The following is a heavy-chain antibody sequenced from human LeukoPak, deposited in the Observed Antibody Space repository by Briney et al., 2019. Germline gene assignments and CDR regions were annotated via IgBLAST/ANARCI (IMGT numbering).Heavy chain of an antibody. CDR1: GFTFRNSA. CDR2: ISYDGSNK. J-gene: IGHJ4*02. D-gene: IGHD3-3*01. V-gene: IGHV3-30*04. CDR3: AKDYRPHDFWSGLVDY. Sequence: GGSLRLSCAASGFTFRNSAMHWVRQAPGKGLEWVALISYDGSNKYYADSVKGRFTISRDNSKNTLYLQMNSLRAEDTAVYYCAKDYRPHDFWSGLVDYWGQGTLVTVSS.